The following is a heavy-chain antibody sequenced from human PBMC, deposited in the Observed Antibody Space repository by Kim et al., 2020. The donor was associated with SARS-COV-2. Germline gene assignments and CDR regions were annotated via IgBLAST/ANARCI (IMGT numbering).Heavy chain of an antibody. V-gene: IGHV4-30-4*01. J-gene: IGHJ4*02. CDR3: ARDGGFYDFWSGYYNARSRVY. Sequence: SETLSLTCTVSGGSISSGDYYWSWIRQPPGKGLEWIGYIYYSGSTYYNPSLKSRVTISVDTSKNQFSLKLSSVTAADTAVYYCARDGGFYDFWSGYYNARSRVYWGQGTLVTVSS. CDR1: GGSISSGDYY. D-gene: IGHD3-3*01. CDR2: IYYSGST.